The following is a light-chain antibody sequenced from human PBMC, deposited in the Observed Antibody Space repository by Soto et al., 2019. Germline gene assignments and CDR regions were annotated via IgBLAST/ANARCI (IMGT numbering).Light chain of an antibody. V-gene: IGLV1-51*02. CDR3: GTWDTSLSAWV. Sequence: QPVLTQPPSVSAAPGQKVTISCSGSSSNIGNNYVSWYQQLPGTAPKLLIYENNKRPSGTPDRFSASKSGTSATLGITGLQTGDEADYYCGTWDTSLSAWVFGGGTKLTVL. CDR2: ENN. J-gene: IGLJ3*02. CDR1: SSNIGNNY.